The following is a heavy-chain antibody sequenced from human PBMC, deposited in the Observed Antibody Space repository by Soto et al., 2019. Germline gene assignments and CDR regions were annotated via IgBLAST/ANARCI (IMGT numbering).Heavy chain of an antibody. CDR2: IIPLHNTS. Sequence: GXSVKVSCKVSGGAFTNYSLNWVRHAPVQGLEWLGGIIPLHNTSNYSLKLLGRGSVTADISSNTVYMHLSGLTSDDTATYYCAIWSNWNPLYYRGMDVWGQGTTVTVSS. D-gene: IGHD1-20*01. CDR1: GGAFTNYS. J-gene: IGHJ6*02. V-gene: IGHV1-69*08. CDR3: AIWSNWNPLYYRGMDV.